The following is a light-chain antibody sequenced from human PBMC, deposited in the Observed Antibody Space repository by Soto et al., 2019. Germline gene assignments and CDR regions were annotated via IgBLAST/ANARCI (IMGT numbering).Light chain of an antibody. J-gene: IGLJ2*01. CDR2: NNS. Sequence: QAVVTQPPSASGTPGQMVTISCSGSSSNIGSNTVNWYQQLPGMAPKLLIYNNSQRPSGVPDRFSGSKSGTSASLAISGLKSEDEADYYCAAWDGSLRGLGFGGGTKLTVL. CDR1: SSNIGSNT. V-gene: IGLV1-44*01. CDR3: AAWDGSLRGLG.